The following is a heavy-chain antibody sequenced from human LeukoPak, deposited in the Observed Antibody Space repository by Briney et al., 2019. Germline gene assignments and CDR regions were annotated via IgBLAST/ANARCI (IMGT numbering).Heavy chain of an antibody. CDR3: ASLTHWNY. CDR2: ISSSSSYI. V-gene: IGHV3-21*01. D-gene: IGHD3-3*01. CDR1: GFTFSSYS. Sequence: AGGSLRLSCTASGFTFSSYSMNWVRQAPGKGLEWVSSISSSSSYIYYADSVKGRFTISRDNAKNSLYLQMNSLRAEDTAVYYCASLTHWNYWGQGTLVTVSS. J-gene: IGHJ4*02.